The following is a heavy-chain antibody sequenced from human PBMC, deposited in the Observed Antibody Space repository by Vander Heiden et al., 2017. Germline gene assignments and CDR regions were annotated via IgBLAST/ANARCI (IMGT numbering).Heavy chain of an antibody. CDR2: IIPSFGTA. CDR1: AGPFSSYA. CDR3: ARGPGVGPAAIQRYFQH. Sequence: VQLVQSGAEVKKPGSSVKVSCMASAGPFSSYAISWVRQAPGQGLEWMGGIIPSFGTANYAQKCQVRVTITADESTSTAYMGLSSVRSEDTDVYYCARGPGVGPAAIQRYFQHWGQGTLVTVSS. D-gene: IGHD2-2*02. V-gene: IGHV1-69*01. J-gene: IGHJ1*01.